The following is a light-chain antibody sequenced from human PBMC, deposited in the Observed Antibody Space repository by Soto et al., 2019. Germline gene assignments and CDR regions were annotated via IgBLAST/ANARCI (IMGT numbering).Light chain of an antibody. CDR1: NSDVGGYNY. CDR2: DVS. J-gene: IGLJ1*01. V-gene: IGLV2-11*02. CDR3: CSYAGSYTFYV. Sequence: QAALTQPRPVSGSPGKSVTISCTGTNSDVGGYNYVSWYQQHPDKAPKLMIYDVSKRPSGVPDRFSGSKSGNTASLTISGLQADDEADYYCCSYAGSYTFYVFGTGTKVTVL.